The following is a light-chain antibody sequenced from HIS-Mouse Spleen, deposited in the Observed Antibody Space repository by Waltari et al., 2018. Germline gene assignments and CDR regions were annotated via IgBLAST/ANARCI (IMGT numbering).Light chain of an antibody. V-gene: IGKV2-28*01. Sequence: DIVMTQSPLSLPVTPGEPASIPCRSKQSLMHSNGYNYLDWYLQKPGQSPQLLIYLGSNRASGVPDRFSGSGSGTDFTLKISRVEAEDVGVYYCMQALQTPLTFGGGTKVEIK. CDR1: QSLMHSNGYNY. J-gene: IGKJ4*01. CDR2: LGS. CDR3: MQALQTPLT.